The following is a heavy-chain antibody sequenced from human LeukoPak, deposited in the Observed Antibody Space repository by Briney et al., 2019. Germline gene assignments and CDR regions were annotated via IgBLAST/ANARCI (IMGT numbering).Heavy chain of an antibody. D-gene: IGHD3-22*01. J-gene: IGHJ5*02. CDR3: ARGLEMYYYDSSGFDP. Sequence: GGSLRLSCAASGFTFSSHGMSWVRQAPGKGLEWVANIKQDGSEKYYVDSVKGRFTISRDNAKNSLYLQMNSLRAEDTAVYYCARGLEMYYYDSSGFDPWGQGTLVTVSS. CDR2: IKQDGSEK. CDR1: GFTFSSHG. V-gene: IGHV3-7*01.